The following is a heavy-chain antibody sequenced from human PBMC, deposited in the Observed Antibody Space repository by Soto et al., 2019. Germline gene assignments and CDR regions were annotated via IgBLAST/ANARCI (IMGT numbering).Heavy chain of an antibody. J-gene: IGHJ4*02. D-gene: IGHD6-13*01. CDR3: ARERDTAVIAASGTSDY. CDR2: IWYDGSNK. Sequence: GGSRRLSCSASGFTFSSYGMHWVRQAPGKGLGWVAVIWYDGSNKYYADSVKGRFTISRDNSRNTLYLQINSPRAEDTAVYYCARERDTAVIAASGTSDYWRQGTLVTVSS. CDR1: GFTFSSYG. V-gene: IGHV3-33*01.